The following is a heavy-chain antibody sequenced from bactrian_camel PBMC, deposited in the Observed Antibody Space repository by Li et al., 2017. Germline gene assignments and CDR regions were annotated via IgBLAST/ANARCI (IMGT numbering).Heavy chain of an antibody. J-gene: IGHJ6*01. CDR2: ITVSGGI. D-gene: IGHD5*01. CDR3: ATDLAPVRELRYAGLAYLGGGSFGY. V-gene: IGHV3S40*01. Sequence: VRLVESGGGLVQPGGSLRLSCAASGFTFTSYTMTWVRQAPGKGLEWVSTITVSGGIKYADSVQGRFTISRDNAKNTVYLQIDSLRSGDMALYYCATDLAPVRELRYAGLAYLGGGSFGYWGQGTQVTVS. CDR1: GFTFTSYT.